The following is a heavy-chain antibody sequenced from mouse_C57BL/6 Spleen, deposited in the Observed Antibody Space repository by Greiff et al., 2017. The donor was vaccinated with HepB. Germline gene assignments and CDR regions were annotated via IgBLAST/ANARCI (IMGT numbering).Heavy chain of an antibody. CDR1: GFNIKDDY. Sequence: VQLQQSGAELVRPGASVKLSCTASGFNIKDDYMHWVKQRPEQGLEWIGWIDPENGDTEYASKFQGKATITADTSSNTAYLQLSSLTSEDTAVYYCTTGLQYYFDYWGQGTTLTVSS. J-gene: IGHJ2*01. CDR3: TTGLQYYFDY. D-gene: IGHD2-4*01. V-gene: IGHV14-4*01. CDR2: IDPENGDT.